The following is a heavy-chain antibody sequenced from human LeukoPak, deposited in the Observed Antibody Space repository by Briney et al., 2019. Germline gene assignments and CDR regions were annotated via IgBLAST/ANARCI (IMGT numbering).Heavy chain of an antibody. J-gene: IGHJ3*01. CDR3: AKARIASAGTGAFDV. D-gene: IGHD6-13*01. Sequence: GGSLRLSCAASGFTVSSYGMTWVRQAPGKGLEWVSAFSATDGSAQYAESVKGHFTISRDNSKNSLYLQMNSLRDEDTAVYYCAKARIASAGTGAFDVWGQGTMVTVSS. CDR2: FSATDGSA. V-gene: IGHV3-23*01. CDR1: GFTVSSYG.